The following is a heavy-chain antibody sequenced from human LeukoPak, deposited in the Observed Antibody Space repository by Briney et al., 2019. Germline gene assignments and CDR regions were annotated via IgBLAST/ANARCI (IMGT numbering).Heavy chain of an antibody. CDR3: ARGYYASGFNP. CDR2: TYYRSKWYI. CDR1: GDSVSSNSAI. D-gene: IGHD3-10*01. V-gene: IGHV6-1*01. J-gene: IGHJ5*02. Sequence: SQTLPLTCAISGDSVSSNSAIWNWIRQSPSRGLEWLGRTYYRSKWYIDYGASVKSRITINADTSKNQVSLQLNSVTPEDTAVYYCARGYYASGFNPWGQGTLVTVSS.